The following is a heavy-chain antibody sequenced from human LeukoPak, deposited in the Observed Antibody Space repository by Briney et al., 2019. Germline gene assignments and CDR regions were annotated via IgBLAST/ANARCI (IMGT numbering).Heavy chain of an antibody. CDR2: IIPIFGTA. CDR1: GGTFSSYA. J-gene: IGHJ4*02. Sequence: ASVKVSCKASGGTFSSYAISWVRQAPGQGLEWMGGIIPIFGTANYAQKFQGRVTMTRNTSISTAYMELSSLRSEDTAVYYCASLRYFDWLIVDYWAREPWSPSPQ. D-gene: IGHD3-9*01. CDR3: ASLRYFDWLIVDY. V-gene: IGHV1-69*05.